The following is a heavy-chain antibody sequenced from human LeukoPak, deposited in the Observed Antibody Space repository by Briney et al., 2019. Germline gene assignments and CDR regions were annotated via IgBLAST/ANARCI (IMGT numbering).Heavy chain of an antibody. CDR3: ARYREVGATVDF. CDR2: IFYSGST. J-gene: IGHJ4*02. V-gene: IGHV4-39*07. D-gene: IGHD1-26*01. Sequence: NASETLSLTCTVSSGSISTSNYYWGWVRQPPGKALEWIGNIFYSGSTYYSPSLKSRVTISLDTSKNQFSLKLNSVTAADTAVYYCARYREVGATVDFWGQGTLVTVSS. CDR1: SGSISTSNYY.